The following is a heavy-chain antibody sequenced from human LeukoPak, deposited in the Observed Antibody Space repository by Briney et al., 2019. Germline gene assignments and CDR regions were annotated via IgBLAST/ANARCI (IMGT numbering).Heavy chain of an antibody. V-gene: IGHV3-48*03. J-gene: IGHJ4*02. Sequence: GGSLRLSCAASGFTFSSYEMNWVRQAPGKGLEWVSYISSSGSTIYYADSVKGRFTISRDNAKNSLYLQMNSLRAEDTPVYYCAREEVGATGFDYWGQGTLVTVSS. CDR2: ISSSGSTI. CDR3: AREEVGATGFDY. CDR1: GFTFSSYE. D-gene: IGHD1-26*01.